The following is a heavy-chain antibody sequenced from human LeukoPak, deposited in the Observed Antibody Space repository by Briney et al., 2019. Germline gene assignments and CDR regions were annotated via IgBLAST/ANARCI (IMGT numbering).Heavy chain of an antibody. D-gene: IGHD3-3*01. Sequence: ASVKVSCKASGYTFTNYGINWVRQAPGQGLEWMGWISAYNGNTNYAQKLQGRVTMTTDTSTSTAYMELRSLRSDDTAVYYCARGGAFYDFWSGYVIDYWGQGTLVTVSS. CDR3: ARGGAFYDFWSGYVIDY. V-gene: IGHV1-18*01. CDR2: ISAYNGNT. J-gene: IGHJ4*02. CDR1: GYTFTNYG.